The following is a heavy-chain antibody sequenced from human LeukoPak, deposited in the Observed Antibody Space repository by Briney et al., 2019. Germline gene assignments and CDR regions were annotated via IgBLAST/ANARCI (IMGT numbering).Heavy chain of an antibody. J-gene: IGHJ4*02. CDR3: AKGGVVPAAPFDY. CDR1: GFTFDDYA. D-gene: IGHD2-2*01. V-gene: IGHV3-9*03. CDR2: ISWNSGSI. Sequence: GRSLRLSCAASGFTFDDYAMHWVRQAPGKGLEWVSGISWNSGSIGYADSVRGRFTISRDNAKNSLYLQMNSLRAEDMALYYCAKGGVVPAAPFDYWGQGTLVTVSS.